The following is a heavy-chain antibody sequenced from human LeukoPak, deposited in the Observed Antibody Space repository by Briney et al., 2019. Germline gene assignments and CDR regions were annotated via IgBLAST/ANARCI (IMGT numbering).Heavy chain of an antibody. CDR3: ARGSSWYKVDY. CDR2: IYSGGST. CDR1: GFTVSSNY. D-gene: IGHD6-13*01. Sequence: GGSLRLSCAASGFTVSSNYMSWVRQAPGKGLEWVSVIYSGGSTYYADSVKGRFTISRDNSKNTLYFQMNSLRAEDTAVYYCARGSSWYKVDYWGQGTLVTVSS. V-gene: IGHV3-53*01. J-gene: IGHJ4*02.